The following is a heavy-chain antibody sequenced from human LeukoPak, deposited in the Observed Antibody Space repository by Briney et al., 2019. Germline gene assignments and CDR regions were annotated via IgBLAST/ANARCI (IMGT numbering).Heavy chain of an antibody. CDR2: VCGSGGST. J-gene: IGHJ4*02. CDR3: AKGSGGSCFSPLDY. Sequence: PGGSLRLSCAASGFTFSSYAMSWVRQAPGKGLEWVSAVCGSGGSTYYADSVKGRFTISRDNSKNMLYLQMSSLRAEDTAVYYCAKGSGGSCFSPLDYWGRRTLVTVSS. V-gene: IGHV3-23*01. D-gene: IGHD2-15*01. CDR1: GFTFSSYA.